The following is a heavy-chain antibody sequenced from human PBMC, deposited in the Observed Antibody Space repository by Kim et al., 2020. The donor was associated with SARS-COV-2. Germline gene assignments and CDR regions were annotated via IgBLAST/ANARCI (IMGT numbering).Heavy chain of an antibody. Sequence: GGSLRLSCAASGFTFSSYNMNWVRQAPGKGLEWVSYISSSGSAMYYADSVKGRFIISRDNAKNSLFLQMNSPRDEDTAVYYCARDFASQQGGFDPWGQGTLVTVSS. CDR1: GFTFSSYN. CDR2: ISSSGSAM. V-gene: IGHV3-48*02. CDR3: ARDFASQQGGFDP. D-gene: IGHD6-13*01. J-gene: IGHJ5*02.